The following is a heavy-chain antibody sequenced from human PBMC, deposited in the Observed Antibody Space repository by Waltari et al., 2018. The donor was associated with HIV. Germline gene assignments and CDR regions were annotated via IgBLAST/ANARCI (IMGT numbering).Heavy chain of an antibody. J-gene: IGHJ4*02. D-gene: IGHD6-13*01. CDR3: ARAPPYSSSWYLSQYYFDY. Sequence: QLQLQESGPGLVKPSETLSLTCTVSGGSISSSSYYWGWIRQPPGKGLEWIGSIYYSGSTYYNPSLKSRVTISVDTSKNQFSLKLSSVTAADTAVYYCARAPPYSSSWYLSQYYFDYWGQGTLVTVSS. V-gene: IGHV4-39*07. CDR2: IYYSGST. CDR1: GGSISSSSYY.